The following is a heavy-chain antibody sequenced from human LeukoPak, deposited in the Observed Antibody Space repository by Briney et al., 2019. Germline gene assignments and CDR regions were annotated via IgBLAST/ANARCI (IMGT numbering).Heavy chain of an antibody. CDR2: IIPIFGTA. CDR1: GGTFSSYA. J-gene: IGHJ4*02. Sequence: ASVKVSCKASGGTFSSYAISWVRQAPGQGLEWMGGIIPIFGTANYAQKFQGRVTITADKSTSTAYMELSSLRSDDTAVYYCARTPRGYSGYSFDYWGQGALVTVSS. CDR3: ARTPRGYSGYSFDY. D-gene: IGHD5-12*01. V-gene: IGHV1-69*06.